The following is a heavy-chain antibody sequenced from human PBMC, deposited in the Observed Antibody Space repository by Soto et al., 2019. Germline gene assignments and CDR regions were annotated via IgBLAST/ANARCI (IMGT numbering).Heavy chain of an antibody. V-gene: IGHV1-46*01. Sequence: QVLLVQSGAEVKKPGASVKISCKASGYSFTSHYMHWVRQAPGQGLEWMGLINPTGSTTIYAQKCQGRVTMTRDTSTSTHYMDMNSLASEDTAMSYCARDNSSADVGWCFDPWGQGTLLTVSS. CDR1: GYSFTSHY. D-gene: IGHD2-8*01. CDR2: INPTGSTT. CDR3: ARDNSSADVGWCFDP. J-gene: IGHJ5*02.